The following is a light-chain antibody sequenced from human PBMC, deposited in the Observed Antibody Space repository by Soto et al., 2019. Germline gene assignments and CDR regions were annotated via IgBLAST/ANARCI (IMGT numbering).Light chain of an antibody. J-gene: IGKJ2*01. CDR1: QSVSSSY. CDR3: QQYGISPYT. Sequence: EIVLTQSPGTLSFSPGERATLSCRASQSVSSSYLAWYQQKPGQAPRLLISGAASRASGIPDRFSGSGSGTDFTLTVSRLEPEDFAVYYCQQYGISPYTFGQGTKLEIK. CDR2: GAA. V-gene: IGKV3-20*01.